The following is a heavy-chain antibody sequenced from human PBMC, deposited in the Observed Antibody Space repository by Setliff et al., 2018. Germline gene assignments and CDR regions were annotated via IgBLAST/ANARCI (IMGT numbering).Heavy chain of an antibody. V-gene: IGHV4-59*01. CDR1: GGSIGSSF. J-gene: IGHJ2*01. CDR3: ARAVDSSGYFPYWYFDL. Sequence: SLTCTVSGGSIGSSFWNWIRQSPGKGLEWIGYKSNRGDTNSNPSLRSRLTMSVDTSKSQFSLNLTSVTAADTAVYFCARAVDSSGYFPYWYFDLWGRGALVTVSS. D-gene: IGHD3-22*01. CDR2: KSNRGDT.